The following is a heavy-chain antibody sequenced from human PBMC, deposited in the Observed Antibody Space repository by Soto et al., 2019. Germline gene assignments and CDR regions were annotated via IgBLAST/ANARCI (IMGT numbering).Heavy chain of an antibody. CDR1: GGSISSYY. D-gene: IGHD2-15*01. V-gene: IGHV4-59*08. Sequence: QVQLQESGPGLAKPSETLSLTCTVSGGSISSYYWSWIRQPPGKGLEWIGYIYYSGSTNYNPSLKSRVTISVDTSKNQFSLKLSSVTAADTAVYYCARQIDSRMGAYFDYWGQGTLVTVSS. CDR2: IYYSGST. CDR3: ARQIDSRMGAYFDY. J-gene: IGHJ4*02.